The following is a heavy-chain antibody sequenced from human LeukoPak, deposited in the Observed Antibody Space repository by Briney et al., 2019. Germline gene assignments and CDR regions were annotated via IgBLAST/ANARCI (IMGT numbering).Heavy chain of an antibody. J-gene: IGHJ4*02. D-gene: IGHD5-12*01. CDR2: IYYSGST. CDR3: TRRTDGYFFDY. Sequence: PSETLSLTCTVSGGSISSGDYYWSWLRQPPGKGLEWIGYIYYSGSTYYNPSLKSRVTMSVDRSKNRLSLKLSSVTAADTAVYYCTRRTDGYFFDYWGQGTLVTVSS. V-gene: IGHV4-30-4*01. CDR1: GGSISSGDYY.